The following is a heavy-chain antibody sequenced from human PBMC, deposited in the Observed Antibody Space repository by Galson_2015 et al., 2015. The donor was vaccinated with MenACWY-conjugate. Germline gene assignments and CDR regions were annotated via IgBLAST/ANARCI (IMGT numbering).Heavy chain of an antibody. J-gene: IGHJ4*02. CDR2: IYYSGST. Sequence: ETLSLTCTVSGGSISSSSYYWGWIRQPPGKGPEWIGSIYYSGSTYYNPSLKSRVTISVDTSKNQFSLKLSSVTAADTAVYYRARREPNWSYFDYWGQGTLVTVSS. CDR1: GGSISSSSYY. CDR3: ARREPNWSYFDY. D-gene: IGHD1-20*01. V-gene: IGHV4-39*01.